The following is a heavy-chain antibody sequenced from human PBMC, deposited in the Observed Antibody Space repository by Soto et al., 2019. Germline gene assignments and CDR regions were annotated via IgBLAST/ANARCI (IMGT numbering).Heavy chain of an antibody. CDR1: GFTFSSYA. J-gene: IGHJ4*02. Sequence: PGGSLRPSCAASGFTFSSYAMHCVRQAPGKGLEWVAVISYDGSNKYYADSVKGRFTISRDNSKNTLYLQMNSLRAEDTAVYYCARVIPVGYSGSCPAYWGQGTLVTAPQ. CDR2: ISYDGSNK. V-gene: IGHV3-30-3*01. CDR3: ARVIPVGYSGSCPAY. D-gene: IGHD1-26*01.